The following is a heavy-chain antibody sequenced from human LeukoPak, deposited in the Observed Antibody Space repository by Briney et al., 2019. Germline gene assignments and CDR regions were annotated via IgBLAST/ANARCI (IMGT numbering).Heavy chain of an antibody. Sequence: SETLSLTCTVSGGSISSYYWSWIRQPPGKGLEWIGYIYYSGSTNYNPSLKSRVTIPVDTSKNQFSLKLSSVTAADTAVYYCARVQGELRYDYWGQGTLVTISS. CDR1: GGSISSYY. CDR2: IYYSGST. CDR3: ARVQGELRYDY. V-gene: IGHV4-59*01. D-gene: IGHD1-26*01. J-gene: IGHJ4*02.